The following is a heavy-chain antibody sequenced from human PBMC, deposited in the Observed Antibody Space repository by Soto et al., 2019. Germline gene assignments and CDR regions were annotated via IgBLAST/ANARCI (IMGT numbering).Heavy chain of an antibody. D-gene: IGHD4-17*01. Sequence: SETLSLTCAVYGGSFSGYYWSWIRQPPGKGLEWIGEINHSGSTNYNPSLKSRVTISVDTSKNQFSLKLSSVTAADTAVYYCARCRYGDYDYWGQGTLVTVSS. J-gene: IGHJ4*02. V-gene: IGHV4-34*01. CDR3: ARCRYGDYDY. CDR2: INHSGST. CDR1: GGSFSGYY.